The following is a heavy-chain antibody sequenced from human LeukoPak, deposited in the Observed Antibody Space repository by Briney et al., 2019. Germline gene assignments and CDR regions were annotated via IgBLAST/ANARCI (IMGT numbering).Heavy chain of an antibody. CDR2: ISYDGSNK. CDR3: AKHVVVVAANFDY. V-gene: IGHV3-30*18. CDR1: GFTFSSYG. J-gene: IGHJ4*02. D-gene: IGHD2-15*01. Sequence: PGGSLRLSCAASGFTFSSYGMHWVRQAPGKGLEWVAVISYDGSNKYYADSVKGRFTISRDNSKNTLYLQMNSLRADDTAVYYCAKHVVVVAANFDYWGQGTLVTVSS.